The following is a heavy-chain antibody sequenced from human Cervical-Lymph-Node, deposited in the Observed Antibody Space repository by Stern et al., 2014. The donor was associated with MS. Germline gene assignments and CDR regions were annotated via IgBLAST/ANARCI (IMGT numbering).Heavy chain of an antibody. CDR1: GGSISSGDYY. CDR3: ASANCSSTSCPNWFDP. J-gene: IGHJ5*02. D-gene: IGHD2-2*01. V-gene: IGHV4-30-4*01. CDR2: IYYSGST. Sequence: QVQLQESGPGLVKPSQTLSLTCTVSGGSISSGDYYWSWIRQPPGKGLEWIGYIYYSGSTYSNPSLQSRVSISVDTSKNQFSLKLSSVTAADAAVYYCASANCSSTSCPNWFDPWGQGTLVTVSS.